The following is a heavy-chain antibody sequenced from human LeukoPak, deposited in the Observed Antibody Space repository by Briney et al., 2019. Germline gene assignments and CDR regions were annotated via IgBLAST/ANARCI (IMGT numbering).Heavy chain of an antibody. V-gene: IGHV3-7*01. CDR2: IKQDGSEK. Sequence: GGSLRLSCAASGFTFSSYWMSWVRQAPGKGLEWVANIKQDGSEKYYVDSVKGRFTISRDNAKNSLYLQMNSLGAEDTAVYYCARGWGYCSSTSCYYYYYYMDVWGKGTTVTVSS. J-gene: IGHJ6*03. D-gene: IGHD2-2*01. CDR1: GFTFSSYW. CDR3: ARGWGYCSSTSCYYYYYYMDV.